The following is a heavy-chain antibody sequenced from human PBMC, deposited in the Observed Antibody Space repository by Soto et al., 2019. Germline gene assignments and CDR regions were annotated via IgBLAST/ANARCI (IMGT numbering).Heavy chain of an antibody. V-gene: IGHV3-23*01. D-gene: IGHD3-10*01. CDR3: AKKVNSGPGSQYFDY. J-gene: IGHJ4*02. CDR1: GFICSSYD. Sequence: GGSLRLSCAASGFICSSYDMSWVRQVPGKGLEWVSTILVDGRTFYVDSVKGRFTISRDNSKNTLFLQMNSLRAEDTAIYYCAKKVNSGPGSQYFDYWGQGTLVTVSS. CDR2: ILVDGRT.